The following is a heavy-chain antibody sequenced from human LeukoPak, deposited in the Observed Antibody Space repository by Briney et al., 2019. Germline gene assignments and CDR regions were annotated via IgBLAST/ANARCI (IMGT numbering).Heavy chain of an antibody. Sequence: GGSLRLSCAASGFTFSSYGMNWVRQAPGKGLEWVSYISSSGSTIYYADSVKGRFTISRDNAKNSLYLQMNSLRAEDTAVYYCARDRPTYYYDSSGSYYYYYYMDVWGKGTTVTISS. CDR3: ARDRPTYYYDSSGSYYYYYYMDV. CDR2: ISSSGSTI. CDR1: GFTFSSYG. V-gene: IGHV3-48*03. J-gene: IGHJ6*03. D-gene: IGHD3-22*01.